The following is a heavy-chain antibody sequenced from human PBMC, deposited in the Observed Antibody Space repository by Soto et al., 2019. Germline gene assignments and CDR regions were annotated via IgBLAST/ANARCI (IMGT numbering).Heavy chain of an antibody. V-gene: IGHV4-59*01. Sequence: QVQLQESGPGLVKPSETLSLTCTVSGGSISSYYWSWIRQPPGKGLEWIGYIYYSGSTNYNPSLKSRGTVSVDTSKNQCSLMLLSLTAVDTAVYACARGIVVVPAAIYEYSYYYYLDDWGKGTTVTVSS. D-gene: IGHD2-2*01. CDR2: IYYSGST. CDR1: GGSISSYY. CDR3: ARGIVVVPAAIYEYSYYYYLDD. J-gene: IGHJ6*03.